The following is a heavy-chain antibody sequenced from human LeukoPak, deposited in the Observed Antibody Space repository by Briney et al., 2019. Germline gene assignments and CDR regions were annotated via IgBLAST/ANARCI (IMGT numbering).Heavy chain of an antibody. CDR1: EFTFSTYH. J-gene: IGHJ3*02. CDR2: ISSSGRNS. V-gene: IGHV3-48*03. D-gene: IGHD2-2*01. Sequence: GGSLRLSCAASEFTFSTYHLNWVRQAPGKGLEWVAYISSSGRNSHYSDSVKGRFTISRDNAKDSLYLQMNSLRAEDTAVYYCARTTLIIPPAMLSSPDAFDIWGQGTMVTVSS. CDR3: ARTTLIIPPAMLSSPDAFDI.